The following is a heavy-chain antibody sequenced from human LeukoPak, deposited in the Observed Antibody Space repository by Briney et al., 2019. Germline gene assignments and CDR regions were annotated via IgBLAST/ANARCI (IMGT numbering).Heavy chain of an antibody. CDR2: IYYTGKT. CDR3: ARDFGSSSWGWFDP. V-gene: IGHV4-39*07. Sequence: SETLSLTCTLSNGSINSNSNYWGWVRQPPGKGLEWIGSIYYTGKTYYNASLKSRISISLETSKNQFSLMLNSVTAADTAMYYRARDFGSSSWGWFDPWGQGTMVIVSS. CDR1: NGSINSNSNY. D-gene: IGHD6-6*01. J-gene: IGHJ5*02.